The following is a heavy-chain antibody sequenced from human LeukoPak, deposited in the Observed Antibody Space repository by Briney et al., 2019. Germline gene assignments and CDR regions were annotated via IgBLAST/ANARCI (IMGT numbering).Heavy chain of an antibody. CDR3: ARVPTWIQLWSYDAFDI. CDR2: IYSAGST. Sequence: PGGSLRLSCEASGFTVRNNYMNWVRQAPGKGLEWVSVIYSAGSTNYADSVKGRFTVSRDNSKNTLYLQMNSLRAEDTAVYYCARVPTWIQLWSYDAFDIWGQGTMVTVSS. CDR1: GFTVRNNY. V-gene: IGHV3-66*01. D-gene: IGHD5-18*01. J-gene: IGHJ3*02.